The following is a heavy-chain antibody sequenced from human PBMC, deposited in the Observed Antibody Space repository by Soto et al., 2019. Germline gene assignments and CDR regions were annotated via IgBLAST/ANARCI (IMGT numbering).Heavy chain of an antibody. CDR1: GGSFNNYA. J-gene: IGHJ6*02. V-gene: IGHV1-69*01. Sequence: QVHLVQSGAEVKKPGSSVKVSCKTSGGSFNNYAVSWVQQAPGQGLEWMGGIIPNFDTPNYAQKFQDRVTIIADESTSTVYMELRSLRSNDTAVYYWAVAMVREILIFEASGMHVWGQGTTVIVSS. CDR2: IIPNFDTP. D-gene: IGHD3-10*01. CDR3: AVAMVREILIFEASGMHV.